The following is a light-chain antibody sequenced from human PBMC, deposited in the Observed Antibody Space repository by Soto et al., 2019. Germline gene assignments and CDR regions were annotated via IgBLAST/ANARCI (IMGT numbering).Light chain of an antibody. Sequence: QSVLTQPPSASGSPGQSVTISCTGTKNDVGFYDFVSWYQHHPGKAPRLIIYEVVQRPSGVPDRLSGSKSGNTASLTVSGLQAADEADYFCKSYAGSNTYVFGSGTKVTV. CDR2: EVV. CDR1: KNDVGFYDF. J-gene: IGLJ1*01. CDR3: KSYAGSNTYV. V-gene: IGLV2-8*01.